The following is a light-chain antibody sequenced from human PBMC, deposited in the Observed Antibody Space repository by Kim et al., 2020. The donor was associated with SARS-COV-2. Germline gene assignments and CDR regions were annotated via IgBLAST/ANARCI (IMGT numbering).Light chain of an antibody. J-gene: IGKJ2*01. CDR1: QSVSRDY. Sequence: ELVLTQSPGTLSLSPGERATLSCRASQSVSRDYLAWYQQKPGQAPRILIYGASSRATGIPDRFSGSGSGTDFTLTISRLEPEIFAVYYCQQYGSSPRTFGQGTKLEI. CDR3: QQYGSSPRT. CDR2: GAS. V-gene: IGKV3-20*01.